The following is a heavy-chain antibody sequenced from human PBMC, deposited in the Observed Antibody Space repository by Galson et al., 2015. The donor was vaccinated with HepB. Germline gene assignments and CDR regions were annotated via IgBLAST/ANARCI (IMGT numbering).Heavy chain of an antibody. CDR3: ARGGSLRLEWLNWYFDL. D-gene: IGHD5-12*01. Sequence: SVKVSCKASGGTFSSYAISWVRQAPGQGLEWVGGIIPIFGTANYAQKFQGRVTITADKSTSTAYMELSSLRAEDTAVYYCARGGSLRLEWLNWYFDLWGRGTLVTVSS. CDR2: IIPIFGTA. J-gene: IGHJ2*01. V-gene: IGHV1-69*06. CDR1: GGTFSSYA.